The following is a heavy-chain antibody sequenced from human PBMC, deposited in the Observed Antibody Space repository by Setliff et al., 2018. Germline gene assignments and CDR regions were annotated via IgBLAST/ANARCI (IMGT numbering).Heavy chain of an antibody. CDR2: VSYGGST. J-gene: IGHJ6*03. V-gene: IGHV4-59*08. CDR1: GAAISTYY. D-gene: IGHD3-22*01. CDR3: ARTGTTYYYSCMDV. Sequence: PSETLSLTCAVSGAAISTYYWSWLRQPPGKGLELIGYVSYGGSTKYNPSLESRVTISLDAPKNQFSLKLTSVTAADTAVYYCARTGTTYYYSCMDVWGKGTTVTVSS.